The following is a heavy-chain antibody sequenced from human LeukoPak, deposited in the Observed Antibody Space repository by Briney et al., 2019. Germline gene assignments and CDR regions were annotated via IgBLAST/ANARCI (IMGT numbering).Heavy chain of an antibody. D-gene: IGHD6-19*01. V-gene: IGHV1-2*02. Sequence: ASVKVSCKASGYTFTGYYMHWVRQAPGQGLEWMGWINPNSGGTNYAQKFQGRVTMTRDTSISTAYMELSRLRSDDTAVYYCAKDHQGSGWRHDYWGQGTLVTVSS. CDR2: INPNSGGT. CDR1: GYTFTGYY. J-gene: IGHJ4*02. CDR3: AKDHQGSGWRHDY.